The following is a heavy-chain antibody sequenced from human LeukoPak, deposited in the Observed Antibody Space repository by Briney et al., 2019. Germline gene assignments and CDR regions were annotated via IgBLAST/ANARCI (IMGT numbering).Heavy chain of an antibody. J-gene: IGHJ3*02. CDR2: ISGDGDNT. D-gene: IGHD3-3*01. CDR1: GFTFDDYA. Sequence: GGSLRLSCAASGFTFDDYAMHWVRQAPGKGLDWVSLISGDGDNTYYADSVKGRFTISRDNSKNSLYLQMNSLKTGDTALYYCAKDVSESGDAFDIWGRGTMVTVSS. CDR3: AKDVSESGDAFDI. V-gene: IGHV3-43*02.